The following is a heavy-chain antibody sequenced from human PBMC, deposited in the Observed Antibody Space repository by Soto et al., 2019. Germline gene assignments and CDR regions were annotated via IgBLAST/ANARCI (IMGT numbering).Heavy chain of an antibody. CDR2: MNPNSGNT. CDR3: ARALRYCSSTSCYAARPSSH. CDR1: GYTFTSYD. D-gene: IGHD2-2*01. V-gene: IGHV1-8*01. J-gene: IGHJ4*02. Sequence: GASVKVSCKASGYTFTSYDIKWVRKATGQGVEWMGWMNPNSGNTGYAQKFQGRVTMTRNTSISTAYMELSSLRSEDTAVYYCARALRYCSSTSCYAARPSSHWGQGTLVTVSS.